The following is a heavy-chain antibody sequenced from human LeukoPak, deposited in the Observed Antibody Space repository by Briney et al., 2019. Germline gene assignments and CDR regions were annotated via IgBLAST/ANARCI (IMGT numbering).Heavy chain of an antibody. D-gene: IGHD3-10*01. CDR2: IYTSGST. J-gene: IGHJ6*03. CDR1: GGSISSSSYY. CDR3: ARTVRGVDEQGYYYYMDV. Sequence: PSETLSLTCTVSGGSISSSSYYWGWIRQPAGKGLEWIGRIYTSGSTNYNPSLKSRVTMSVDTSKNQFSLKLSSVTAADKAVYYCARTVRGVDEQGYYYYMDVWGKGTTVTISS. V-gene: IGHV4-61*02.